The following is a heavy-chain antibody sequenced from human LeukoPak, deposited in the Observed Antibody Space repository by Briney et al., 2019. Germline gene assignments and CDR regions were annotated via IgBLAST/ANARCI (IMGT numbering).Heavy chain of an antibody. CDR1: GCTFSSYA. CDR2: ISYDGSNK. CDR3: ARDKGSYYFDY. J-gene: IGHJ4*02. D-gene: IGHD2-15*01. V-gene: IGHV3-30-3*01. Sequence: GGSLRLSCAASGCTFSSYAMHWVRQAPGKGLEWVAVISYDGSNKYYADSVKGRFTISRDNSKNTLYLQMNSLRAEDTAVYYCARDKGSYYFDYWGQGTLVTVSS.